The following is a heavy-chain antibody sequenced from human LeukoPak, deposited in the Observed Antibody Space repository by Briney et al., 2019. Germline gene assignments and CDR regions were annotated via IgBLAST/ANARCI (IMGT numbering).Heavy chain of an antibody. CDR1: GGTFSSYA. V-gene: IGHV1-69*13. Sequence: SVKVSCKASGGTFSSYAISWVRQAPGQGLEWMGGIIPIFGTANYAQKFQGRVTITADESTSTAYMELSSLRSEDTAVYYCASFAQLAHCSNGNCYDWFDPWGQGTPVIVSS. CDR2: IIPIFGTA. J-gene: IGHJ5*02. D-gene: IGHD2-15*01. CDR3: ASFAQLAHCSNGNCYDWFDP.